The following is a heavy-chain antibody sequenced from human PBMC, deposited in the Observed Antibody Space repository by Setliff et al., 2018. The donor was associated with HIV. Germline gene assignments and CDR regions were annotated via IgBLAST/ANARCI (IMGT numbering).Heavy chain of an antibody. CDR3: ARDVGRGGPGRWVDP. Sequence: ASSEGLCKASGYIFSNYGFTWVRQAPGQGLEWMGYISGYNGVTHYAQNFQGRAAMTRDTAAYTAYMELTSLRSDDTAVYYCARDVGRGGPGRWVDPWGQGTLVTVSS. CDR1: GYIFSNYG. D-gene: IGHD1-26*01. V-gene: IGHV1-18*01. J-gene: IGHJ5*02. CDR2: ISGYNGVT.